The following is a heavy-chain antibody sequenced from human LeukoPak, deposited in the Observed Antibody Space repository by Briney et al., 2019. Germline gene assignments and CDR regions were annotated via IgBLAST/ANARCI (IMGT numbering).Heavy chain of an antibody. Sequence: SETLSLTCTVSGYSISSDYYWGWIRQPPGEGLAWIGNIHHSGTTYYNPSLKSRVTISVDTSKNQFSLKLSSVTAADTAVYYCAREFSWSGFFDYWGQGTLVTVSS. CDR1: GYSISSDYY. CDR3: AREFSWSGFFDY. CDR2: IHHSGTT. J-gene: IGHJ4*02. V-gene: IGHV4-38-2*02. D-gene: IGHD3-3*01.